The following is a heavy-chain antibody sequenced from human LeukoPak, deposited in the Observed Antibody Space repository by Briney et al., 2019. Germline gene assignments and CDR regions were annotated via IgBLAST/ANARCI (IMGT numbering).Heavy chain of an antibody. D-gene: IGHD3-16*01. Sequence: SGGSLRLSCDVSGFTVRTTYMSWVRQPSGKGLEWVSILYRAGATYYADAVKGRFTISRHDSKNTLFLHMDGLRPEDTAVYYCARGDYYDDCGYSAWGRGTLVTVSS. CDR3: ARGDYYDDCGYSA. CDR1: GFTVRTTY. J-gene: IGHJ5*02. V-gene: IGHV3-53*04. CDR2: LYRAGAT.